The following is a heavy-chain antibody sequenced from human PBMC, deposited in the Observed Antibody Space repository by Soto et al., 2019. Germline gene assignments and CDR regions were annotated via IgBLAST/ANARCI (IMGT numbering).Heavy chain of an antibody. Sequence: EVQLVESGGGLVQPGGSLRLSCAASGFSFSSYCMNWVRQAPGKGLEWVSYYADSVKGRFTFSRDDAKSSLYLQMDSLRDEDTAVYYCARDLPGTYSIDYWGQGTLVTVSS. CDR3: ARDLPGTYSIDY. CDR1: GFSFSSYC. D-gene: IGHD7-27*01. V-gene: IGHV3-48*02. J-gene: IGHJ4*02.